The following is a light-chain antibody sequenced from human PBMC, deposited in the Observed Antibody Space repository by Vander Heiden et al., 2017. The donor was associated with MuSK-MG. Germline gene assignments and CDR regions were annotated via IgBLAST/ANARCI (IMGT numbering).Light chain of an antibody. V-gene: IGLV3-19*01. CDR1: SLRSYY. J-gene: IGLJ2*01. CDR3: NSRDSSGNHVV. CDR2: GKN. Sequence: SSELPQEPAVSVVLGQTVRIKCQGDSLRSYYASWYQQKPGQAPVLVIYGKNNRPSGIPDRFSGSSSGNTASLTITGAQAEDEADYYCNSRDSSGNHVVFGGGTKLTVL.